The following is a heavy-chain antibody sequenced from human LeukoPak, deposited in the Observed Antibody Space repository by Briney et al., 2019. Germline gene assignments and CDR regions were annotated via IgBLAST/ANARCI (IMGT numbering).Heavy chain of an antibody. Sequence: GGSLRLSCAASGFTFSSYDMHWVRHATGKGLVWVSAIGTAGDTYYPGSVKGRFTISRENAKNSLYLQMNSLRAGDTAVYYCARMGLMVRGQHQYGMDVWGQGTTVTVSS. CDR3: ARMGLMVRGQHQYGMDV. D-gene: IGHD3-10*01. V-gene: IGHV3-13*01. CDR2: IGTAGDT. J-gene: IGHJ6*02. CDR1: GFTFSSYD.